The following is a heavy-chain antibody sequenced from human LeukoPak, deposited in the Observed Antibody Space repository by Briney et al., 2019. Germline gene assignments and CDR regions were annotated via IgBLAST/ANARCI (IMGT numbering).Heavy chain of an antibody. CDR3: AKDRGYHYDSSGYYRMDAFDI. Sequence: GGSLRLSCAASGFTFSSYGMNWVRQAPGKGLECVSGISGTGDSTYYADSVKGRFTISRDNAKNTLYLQMDSLRGEDTAVYYCAKDRGYHYDSSGYYRMDAFDIWGQGTMVTVSS. V-gene: IGHV3-23*01. CDR1: GFTFSSYG. J-gene: IGHJ3*02. D-gene: IGHD3-22*01. CDR2: ISGTGDST.